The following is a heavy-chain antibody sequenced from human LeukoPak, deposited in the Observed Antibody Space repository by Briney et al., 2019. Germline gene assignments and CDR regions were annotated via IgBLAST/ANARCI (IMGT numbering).Heavy chain of an antibody. CDR3: ATDPASYCTSSTCDFDY. J-gene: IGHJ4*02. CDR2: IKQDGSEK. Sequence: PGGSLRLSCAASGFTFSSYWMSWVRQAPGKGLEWVANIKQDGSEKYYVGSVKRRFTISRDNAKNSLYLQMNNLGAEDTAVYYCATDPASYCTSSTCDFDYWGQGTLVTVSS. CDR1: GFTFSSYW. V-gene: IGHV3-7*01. D-gene: IGHD2-8*01.